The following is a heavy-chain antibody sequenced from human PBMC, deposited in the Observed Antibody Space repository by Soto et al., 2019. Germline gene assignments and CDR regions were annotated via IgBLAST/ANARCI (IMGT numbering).Heavy chain of an antibody. D-gene: IGHD2-2*01. Sequence: PVGSLRLSCAASGFTFSSYAMSWVRQAPGKGLEWVSAISGSGGSTYYADSVKGRFTISRDNSKNTLYLQMNSLRAEDTAVYYCATDLGYCSSTSSSYYYYYGMDVWGQGTTVTVSS. CDR3: ATDLGYCSSTSSSYYYYYGMDV. CDR1: GFTFSSYA. CDR2: ISGSGGST. V-gene: IGHV3-23*01. J-gene: IGHJ6*02.